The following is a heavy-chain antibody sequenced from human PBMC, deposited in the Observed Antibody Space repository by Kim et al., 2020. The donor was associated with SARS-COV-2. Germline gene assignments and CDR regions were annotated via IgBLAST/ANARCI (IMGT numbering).Heavy chain of an antibody. J-gene: IGHJ4*02. Sequence: GGSLRLSCAASGFTFSDYGMQWIRQAPGKGLEWVAIIYYDGSQTYSADSVKGRFTTSRDNSKNTLYLQMNSLRADDTAVYYCARSPCIGNSCYHDYWGQGTLVTVSS. CDR1: GFTFSDYG. D-gene: IGHD2-15*01. CDR2: IYYDGSQT. CDR3: ARSPCIGNSCYHDY. V-gene: IGHV3-33*01.